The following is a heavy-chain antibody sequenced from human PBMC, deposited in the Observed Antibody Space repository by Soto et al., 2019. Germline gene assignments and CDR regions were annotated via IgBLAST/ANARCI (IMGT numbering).Heavy chain of an antibody. Sequence: QVQLVESGGGVVQPGRSLRLSCAASGFTFSSYGMHWVRQAPGKGLEWVAVISYDGSNKYYADSVKGRFTISRDNSKNTLYLQMNSLRAEDTAVYYCAKGLSLDTAMVTGARFDYWGQGTLVTVSS. CDR1: GFTFSSYG. D-gene: IGHD5-18*01. CDR3: AKGLSLDTAMVTGARFDY. J-gene: IGHJ4*02. V-gene: IGHV3-30*18. CDR2: ISYDGSNK.